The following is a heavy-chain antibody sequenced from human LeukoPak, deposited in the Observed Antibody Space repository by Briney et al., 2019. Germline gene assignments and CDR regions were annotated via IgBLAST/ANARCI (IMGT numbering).Heavy chain of an antibody. Sequence: GGSLRLSCAASGFTFNNYPMSWVRQAPGKGLEWVSAISNNGGYTYYADSVQGRFTISRDNSKSTLCLQMNSLRAEDTAVYYCAKQLGYCSDGSCYFPYWGQGTLVTVSS. CDR2: ISNNGGYT. V-gene: IGHV3-23*01. CDR1: GFTFNNYP. CDR3: AKQLGYCSDGSCYFPY. J-gene: IGHJ4*02. D-gene: IGHD2-15*01.